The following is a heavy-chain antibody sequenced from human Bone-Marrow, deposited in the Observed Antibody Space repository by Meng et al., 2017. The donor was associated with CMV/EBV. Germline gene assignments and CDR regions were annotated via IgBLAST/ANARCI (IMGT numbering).Heavy chain of an antibody. V-gene: IGHV3-11*04. CDR3: ARDWGQQLAVGFQH. Sequence: GGSLRLSCAASGFTFSDYYMSWIRQAPGKGLEWVSYISSSGSTIYYADSVKGRFTIPRDNAKNSLYLKMNSLRAEDTAVYYCARDWGQQLAVGFQHWGQGTLVTVSS. J-gene: IGHJ1*01. D-gene: IGHD6-13*01. CDR1: GFTFSDYY. CDR2: ISSSGSTI.